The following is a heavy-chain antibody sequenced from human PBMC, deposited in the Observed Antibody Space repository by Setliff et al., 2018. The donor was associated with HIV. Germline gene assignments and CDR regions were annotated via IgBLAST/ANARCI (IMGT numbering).Heavy chain of an antibody. CDR3: ARHFPSISLFFGDPGPFDR. D-gene: IGHD3-10*01. CDR1: GGFISSSSYY. Sequence: PSETLSLTCTVSGGFISSSSYYWGWIRQPPGKGLEWIGSIFNDGRTYYNPSLKSRITIPMDTSTNQFSLKLSSVTAAVTAVYFCARHFPSISLFFGDPGPFDRWGQGALVTVSS. CDR2: IFNDGRT. J-gene: IGHJ4*02. V-gene: IGHV4-39*01.